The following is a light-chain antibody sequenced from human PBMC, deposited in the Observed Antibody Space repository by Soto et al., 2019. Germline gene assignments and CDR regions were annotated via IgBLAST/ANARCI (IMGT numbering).Light chain of an antibody. V-gene: IGKV3-20*01. CDR2: GAS. Sequence: EIVLTQCPGTLSLSPGERTTLSCRASQSISRYLAWYQQKPGQGPRLLMYGASSRATDIPDRFSGSGSGTDFTLTISRLEPEDFAVYYCHQYGSSPGTFGQGTKVDTK. CDR3: HQYGSSPGT. J-gene: IGKJ1*01. CDR1: QSISRY.